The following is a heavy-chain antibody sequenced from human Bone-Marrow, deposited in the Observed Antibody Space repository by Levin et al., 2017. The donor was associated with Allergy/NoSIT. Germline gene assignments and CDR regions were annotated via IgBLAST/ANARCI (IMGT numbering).Heavy chain of an antibody. Sequence: SVKVSCKASGFTFISSGMQWVRQARGRRLEWIGWIAVGSGNTNYAQQIQERGTITRDMSTSTAYIELSSLRSEDTAIYYCAAASFKYCSSTNCYNVEYWGQGTLVTASS. CDR1: GFTFISSG. D-gene: IGHD2-2*02. J-gene: IGHJ4*02. V-gene: IGHV1-58*02. CDR3: AAASFKYCSSTNCYNVEY. CDR2: IAVGSGNT.